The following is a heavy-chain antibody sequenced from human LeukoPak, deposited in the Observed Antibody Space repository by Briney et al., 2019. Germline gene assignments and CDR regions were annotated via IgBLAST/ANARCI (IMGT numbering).Heavy chain of an antibody. J-gene: IGHJ4*02. CDR3: AKDLIGGDYEGY. Sequence: PGGSLRLSCAASGFTFSSYAMSWVRQAPGKGLGWVSAISGSGGSTYYADSVKGRFTISRDNSKNTLYLQMNSLRAEDTAVYYCAKDLIGGDYEGYWGQGTLVTVSS. D-gene: IGHD4-17*01. CDR2: ISGSGGST. CDR1: GFTFSSYA. V-gene: IGHV3-23*01.